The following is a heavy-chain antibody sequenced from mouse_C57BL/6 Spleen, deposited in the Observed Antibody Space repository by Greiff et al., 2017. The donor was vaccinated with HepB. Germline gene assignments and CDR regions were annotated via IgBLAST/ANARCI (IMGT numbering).Heavy chain of an antibody. V-gene: IGHV1-4*01. CDR1: GYTFTSYT. D-gene: IGHD3-2*02. J-gene: IGHJ4*01. CDR2: INPSSGYT. CDR3: ARRPGYDAMDY. Sequence: QVQLKESGAELARPGASVKMSCKASGYTFTSYTMHWVKQRPGQGLEWIGYINPSSGYTKYNQKFKDKATLTADKSSSTAYMQLSSLTSEDSAVYYCARRPGYDAMDYWGQGTSVTVSS.